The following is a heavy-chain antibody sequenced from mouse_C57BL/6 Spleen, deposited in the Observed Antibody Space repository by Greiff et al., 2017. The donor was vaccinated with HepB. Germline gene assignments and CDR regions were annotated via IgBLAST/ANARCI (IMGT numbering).Heavy chain of an antibody. CDR2: IYPGNSYT. V-gene: IGHV1-5*01. CDR3: TRFLYGSSYAMDY. J-gene: IGHJ4*01. CDR1: VFTFTSYF. D-gene: IGHD2-2*01. Sequence: EVKLQPSVTVLSRPVASLPISFTPSVFTFTSYFFHCVLQRPGQGLEWLGAIYPGNSYTSYNQKFKGKAKLTAVTSASTAYMELSSLTNEDSAVYYCTRFLYGSSYAMDYWGQGTSVTVSS.